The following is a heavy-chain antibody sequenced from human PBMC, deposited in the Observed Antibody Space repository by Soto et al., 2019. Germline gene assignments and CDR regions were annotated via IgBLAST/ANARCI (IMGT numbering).Heavy chain of an antibody. J-gene: IGHJ4*02. D-gene: IGHD6-13*01. CDR3: ARGAESIAAAENYFDY. Sequence: SETLSLTCTVSGGSISSSSYYWSWIRQHPGKGLEWIGYIYYSGSTYYNPSLKSRVTMSVDTSKNQFSLELSSVTAADTAVYYCARGAESIAAAENYFDYWGQGTLVTVSS. CDR1: GGSISSSSYY. CDR2: IYYSGST. V-gene: IGHV4-31*03.